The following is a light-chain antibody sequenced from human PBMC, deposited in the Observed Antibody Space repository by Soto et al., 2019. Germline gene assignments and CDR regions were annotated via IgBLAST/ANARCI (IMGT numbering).Light chain of an antibody. V-gene: IGLV2-8*01. CDR1: SSDVGGYNY. CDR2: EVS. Sequence: QSALTQPPSASGSPGQSVTISCTGTSSDVGGYNYVSWYQHHPGKAPKVMIYEVSKWPSGVPDRFSGSKSGNTASLTVSGLQAEDEADYYCSSYAGSNGVVFGGGTKVTVL. CDR3: SSYAGSNGVV. J-gene: IGLJ2*01.